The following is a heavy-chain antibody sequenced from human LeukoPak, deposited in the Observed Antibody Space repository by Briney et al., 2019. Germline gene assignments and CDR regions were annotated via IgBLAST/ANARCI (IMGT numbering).Heavy chain of an antibody. CDR2: ISAYTGNT. CDR3: ARAGWYTSSSGACDN. D-gene: IGHD6-6*01. CDR1: GYTFTNYG. Sequence: ASVKVSCKASGYTFTNYGISWVRQPPGQGLEWMGWISAYTGNTNYAQKLQGRVTMTTDTSTSTVYMELRSLRSDDTAVYYCARAGWYTSSSGACDNWGQGTLVTVSS. V-gene: IGHV1-18*01. J-gene: IGHJ4*02.